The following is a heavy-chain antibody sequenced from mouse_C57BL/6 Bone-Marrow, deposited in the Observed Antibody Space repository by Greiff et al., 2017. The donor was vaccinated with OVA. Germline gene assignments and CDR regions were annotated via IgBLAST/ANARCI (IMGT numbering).Heavy chain of an antibody. Sequence: QVQLQQSGAELARPGASVKLSCKASGYTFTSYGISWVKQRTGQGLEWIGEIYPRSGNTYYNEKFKGKATLTADKSSSTAYMALRSLTSEDSAVYFSARFDGYYVGFAYWGQGTLVTVSA. D-gene: IGHD2-3*01. V-gene: IGHV1-81*01. CDR3: ARFDGYYVGFAY. CDR1: GYTFTSYG. CDR2: IYPRSGNT. J-gene: IGHJ3*01.